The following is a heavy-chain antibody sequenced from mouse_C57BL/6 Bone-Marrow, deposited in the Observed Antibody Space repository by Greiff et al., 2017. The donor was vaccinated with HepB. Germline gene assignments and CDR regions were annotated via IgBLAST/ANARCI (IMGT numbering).Heavy chain of an antibody. CDR2: IWSGGST. Sequence: VKLVESGPGLVQPSQSLSITCTVSGFSLTSYGVHWVRQPPGKGLEWLGVIWSGGSTDYNAAFISRLSISKDNSKSQVFFKMNSLQADDTAIYYCAKRGITPWYFDVWGTGTTVTVSS. J-gene: IGHJ1*03. CDR3: AKRGITPWYFDV. V-gene: IGHV2-4*01. D-gene: IGHD2-4*01. CDR1: GFSLTSYG.